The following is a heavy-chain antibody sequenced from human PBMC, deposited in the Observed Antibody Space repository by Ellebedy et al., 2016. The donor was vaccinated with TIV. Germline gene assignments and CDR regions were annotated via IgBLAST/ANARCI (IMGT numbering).Heavy chain of an antibody. D-gene: IGHD2-2*01. V-gene: IGHV1-2*02. CDR1: GYTFIGHY. Sequence: AASVKVSCKASGYTFIGHYIYWVRQAPGQGLEWMGWINCYTGGTNSAQKFRGRVTFTRDTSSSTVYMELSGLTSNDTAIYYCARDHGFHCIGSNCYASDYWGQGTLVTVSS. CDR3: ARDHGFHCIGSNCYASDY. CDR2: INCYTGGT. J-gene: IGHJ4*02.